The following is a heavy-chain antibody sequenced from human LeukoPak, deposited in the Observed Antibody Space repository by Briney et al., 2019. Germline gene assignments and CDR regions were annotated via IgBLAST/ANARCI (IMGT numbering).Heavy chain of an antibody. Sequence: GGSLRLSCAASGFTFSSYWMSWVRQAPGKGLEWVANVKQDGSEKYYVDSVKGRFTISRDNAKNSLYLQMNSLRAEDTAVYYCARYPRARQDIVVVPAAMPFDYWGQRTLVTVSS. CDR2: VKQDGSEK. J-gene: IGHJ4*02. V-gene: IGHV3-7*03. CDR3: ARYPRARQDIVVVPAAMPFDY. CDR1: GFTFSSYW. D-gene: IGHD2-2*01.